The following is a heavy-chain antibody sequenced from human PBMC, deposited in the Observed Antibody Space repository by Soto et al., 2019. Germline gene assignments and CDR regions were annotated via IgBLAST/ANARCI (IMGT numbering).Heavy chain of an antibody. CDR3: ARDGLDIVVVPAAMRGNWFDP. J-gene: IGHJ5*02. V-gene: IGHV1-18*01. CDR2: ISAYNGNT. Sequence: ASVKVSCKASGGTFSSYTISWVRQAPGQGLEWMGWISAYNGNTNYAQKLQGRVTMTTDTSTSTAYMELRSLRSDDTAVYYCARDGLDIVVVPAAMRGNWFDPWGQGTLVTVSS. CDR1: GGTFSSYT. D-gene: IGHD2-2*01.